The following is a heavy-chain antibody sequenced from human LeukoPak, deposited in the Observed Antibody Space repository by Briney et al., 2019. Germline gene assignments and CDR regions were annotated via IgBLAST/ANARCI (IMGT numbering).Heavy chain of an antibody. Sequence: GGSLRLSCAASGFTFSDYGIHWVRQAPGKGLEWVAVISYDGGNKYYADSVKGRLTISRDNSKNTLYLQMNSLRAEDTAVYYCAKAIAAAGTSYLDYWGQGTLVTVSS. D-gene: IGHD6-13*01. CDR2: ISYDGGNK. J-gene: IGHJ4*02. V-gene: IGHV3-30*18. CDR1: GFTFSDYG. CDR3: AKAIAAAGTSYLDY.